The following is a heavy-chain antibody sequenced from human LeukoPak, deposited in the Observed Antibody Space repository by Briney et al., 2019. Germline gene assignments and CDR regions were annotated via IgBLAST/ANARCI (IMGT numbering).Heavy chain of an antibody. V-gene: IGHV4-39*01. CDR2: IYYSGST. D-gene: IGHD6-19*01. CDR3: ARSTQWLVPLSS. CDR1: GGSISSSSYY. Sequence: SETLSLTCTVSGGSISSSSYYWGWIRQPPGKGLEWIGSIYYSGSTYYNPSLKSRVTISVDTSKNQFSLKLSSVTAADTAVYYCARSTQWLVPLSSWGQGTLVTVSS. J-gene: IGHJ4*02.